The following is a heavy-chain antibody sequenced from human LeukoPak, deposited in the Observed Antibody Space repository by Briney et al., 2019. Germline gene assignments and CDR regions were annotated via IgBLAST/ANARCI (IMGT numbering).Heavy chain of an antibody. CDR3: AELGITMIGGV. V-gene: IGHV3-30*18. CDR1: GFTFNDFG. CDR2: ISYDGSSQ. J-gene: IGHJ6*04. Sequence: GGSLRLSCAASGFTFNDFGMHWVRQAPGKGLEWLTLISYDGSSQYYADSVKGRFTISRDNSKNTLYLQMNSLRAEDTAVYYCAELGITMIGGVWGKGTTVTISS. D-gene: IGHD3-10*02.